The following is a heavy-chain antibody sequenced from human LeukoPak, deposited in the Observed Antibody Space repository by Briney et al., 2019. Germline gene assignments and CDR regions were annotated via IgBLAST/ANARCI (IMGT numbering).Heavy chain of an antibody. CDR3: AGSRGYSYGFDY. CDR1: GGSIRRYY. CDR2: IYYSGST. Sequence: SETLSLTCTVSGGSIRRYYWSWIRQPPGKGLKWIGYIYYSGSTNYNPSLKSRVPISVDTSKNQFSLKLSSVIAADTAVYYCAGSRGYSYGFDYWGQGTLVTVSS. D-gene: IGHD5-18*01. J-gene: IGHJ4*02. V-gene: IGHV4-59*01.